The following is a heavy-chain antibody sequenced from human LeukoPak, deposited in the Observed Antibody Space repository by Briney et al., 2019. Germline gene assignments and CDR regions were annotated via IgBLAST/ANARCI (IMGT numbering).Heavy chain of an antibody. V-gene: IGHV4-31*03. CDR3: ARVSGDYGDYPWFDP. J-gene: IGHJ5*02. Sequence: SETLSLTCTVSGGSISSGGYYWSWIRQHTGKGLEWIGYIYYSGSTYYNPSLKSRVTISVDTSKNQFSLKLSSVTAADTAVYYCARVSGDYGDYPWFDPWGQGTLVTVSS. CDR1: GGSISSGGYY. CDR2: IYYSGST. D-gene: IGHD4-17*01.